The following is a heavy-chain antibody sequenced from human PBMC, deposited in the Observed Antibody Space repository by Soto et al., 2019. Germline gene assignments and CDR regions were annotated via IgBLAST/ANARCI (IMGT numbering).Heavy chain of an antibody. Sequence: GGSLRLSCEVSGFTFSRFSMNWVRQAPGEGLQWVSYISRTSSAIYYADSVKGRFTISRDNAINSLYLQMNSLRDEDSAVYYWARVGTHNYKDSYYYNGMDVWGQGTTVTVSS. D-gene: IGHD3-10*01. V-gene: IGHV3-48*02. CDR1: GFTFSRFS. CDR3: ARVGTHNYKDSYYYNGMDV. J-gene: IGHJ6*02. CDR2: ISRTSSAI.